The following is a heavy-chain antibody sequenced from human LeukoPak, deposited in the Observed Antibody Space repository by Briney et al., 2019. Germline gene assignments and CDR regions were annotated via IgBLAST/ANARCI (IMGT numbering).Heavy chain of an antibody. CDR3: ARLTPDYGDYSPFDY. Sequence: GGSLRLSCAASGFTFSSSWMHWVRQAPGKGLVWVSHINNDGSDTKYAVSVKGRFTISRDNAKNTLSLQMNSLRVEDTAVYYCARLTPDYGDYSPFDYWGQGTLVTVSS. D-gene: IGHD4-17*01. J-gene: IGHJ4*02. CDR2: INNDGSDT. CDR1: GFTFSSSW. V-gene: IGHV3-74*03.